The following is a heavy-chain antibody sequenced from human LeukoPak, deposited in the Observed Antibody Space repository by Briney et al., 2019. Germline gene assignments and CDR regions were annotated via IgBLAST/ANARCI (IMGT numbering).Heavy chain of an antibody. CDR1: GFTFSYYG. Sequence: GGSLRLSCAASGFTFSYYGMHWVRQAPGKGLEWVALISYDGSQNYYADSVKGRFTLSRDNSKNTLYLQMNSLRAEDTAVYYCAKPRGYSYDYFFDYWGQGTLVTVSS. CDR3: AKPRGYSYDYFFDY. CDR2: ISYDGSQN. J-gene: IGHJ4*02. V-gene: IGHV3-30*18. D-gene: IGHD5-18*01.